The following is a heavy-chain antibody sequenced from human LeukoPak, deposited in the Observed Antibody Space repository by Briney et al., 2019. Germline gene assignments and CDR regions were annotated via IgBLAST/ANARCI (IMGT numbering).Heavy chain of an antibody. CDR2: ISYDGSNK. CDR3: AKAARVSGFDY. Sequence: GGSLRLSCTASGFTFRSYGMHWVRQTPGKGLEWVAVISYDGSNKYYADSVKGRFTISRDNSKNTLYLQMNSLRAEDTAVYYCAKAARVSGFDYWGQGTLVTVSS. D-gene: IGHD6-19*01. V-gene: IGHV3-30*18. J-gene: IGHJ4*02. CDR1: GFTFRSYG.